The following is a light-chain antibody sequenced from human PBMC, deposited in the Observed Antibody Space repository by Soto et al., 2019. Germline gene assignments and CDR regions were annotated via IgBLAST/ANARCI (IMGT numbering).Light chain of an antibody. V-gene: IGLV1-40*01. CDR2: ADT. Sequence: QSVLTQPPSVSGAPGQRITISCTGSSSNIGAGYDVHWYRQLPGTAPELLIFADTKRPSGVPDRFSGSKSGTSASLTVSGLQAEDEGDYYCSSYGGSNNLVFGGGTKLTVL. CDR1: SSNIGAGYD. CDR3: SSYGGSNNLV. J-gene: IGLJ2*01.